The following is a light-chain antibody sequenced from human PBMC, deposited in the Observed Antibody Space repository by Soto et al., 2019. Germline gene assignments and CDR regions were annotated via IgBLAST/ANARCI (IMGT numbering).Light chain of an antibody. CDR3: QQYNSYSQEK. CDR2: DAS. J-gene: IGKJ1*01. V-gene: IGKV1-5*01. Sequence: DIQMTQSPSTLSASVGDRVTITCRASQSISSWLAWYQQKPGKAPKLLIYDASSLESGVPSRFSGSGSGTEFTLTISSLQPDDFATYYCQQYNSYSQEKFGQGTKVEIK. CDR1: QSISSW.